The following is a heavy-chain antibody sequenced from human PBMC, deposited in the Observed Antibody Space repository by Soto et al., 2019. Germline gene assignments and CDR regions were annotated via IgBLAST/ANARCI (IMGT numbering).Heavy chain of an antibody. V-gene: IGHV3-74*01. J-gene: IGHJ6*02. CDR2: IISGGTRV. CDR3: ARERTSKGGMDV. CDR1: GFTFSNDW. Sequence: GASLRLSCAASGFTFSNDWMNWVRQGPGKGLEWVSRIISGGTRVTYADSVKGRFTIARDNAKNTLYLEMHSLTAEDTAVYYCARERTSKGGMDVWGQGTTVTVSS.